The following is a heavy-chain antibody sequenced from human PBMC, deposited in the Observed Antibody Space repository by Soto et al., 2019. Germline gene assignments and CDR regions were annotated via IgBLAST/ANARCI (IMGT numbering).Heavy chain of an antibody. J-gene: IGHJ3*02. CDR1: GGTFSSYA. Sequence: GASVKVSCKASGGTFSSYAISWVRQAPGQGLEWIGWIVVGSGNTNYAQKFQERVTITRDMSTSTAHMELSSLRSEDTAVYYCAADFSYYDFWSGYLTDAFDIWGQGTMVTVSS. CDR3: AADFSYYDFWSGYLTDAFDI. V-gene: IGHV1-58*02. D-gene: IGHD3-3*01. CDR2: IVVGSGNT.